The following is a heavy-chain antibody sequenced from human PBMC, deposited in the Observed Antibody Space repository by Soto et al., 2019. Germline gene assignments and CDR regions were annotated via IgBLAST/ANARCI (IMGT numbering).Heavy chain of an antibody. D-gene: IGHD3-10*01. CDR1: GFTLKSYE. J-gene: IGHJ6*02. CDR3: ARGNTSIQGDLSHYNRLDV. CDR2: ITSSTRTT. V-gene: IGHV3-48*03. Sequence: DEQLVESGGGLVQSGGSLRLSCEASGFTLKSYEVNWVRQPPGKGLEWISYITSSTRTTYYADSVKGRFTISRDNARKSVYLQMNSLRVEDTAIYYCARGNTSIQGDLSHYNRLDVWGQGTTVTVSS.